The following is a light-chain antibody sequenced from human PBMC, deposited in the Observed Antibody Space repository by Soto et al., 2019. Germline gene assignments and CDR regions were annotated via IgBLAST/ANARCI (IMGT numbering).Light chain of an antibody. J-gene: IGKJ3*01. CDR2: GIS. CDR3: QQYDRSSCT. CDR1: QSISTNY. V-gene: IGKV3-20*01. Sequence: EIVLTQSPGTLSLSPGERATVSCRASQSISTNYLVWFQQKPGQAPRVLIYGISTRATGIPDRFSGSGSGTDFTLISSRGQPADFAVYYCQQYDRSSCTFGPGTKVDIK.